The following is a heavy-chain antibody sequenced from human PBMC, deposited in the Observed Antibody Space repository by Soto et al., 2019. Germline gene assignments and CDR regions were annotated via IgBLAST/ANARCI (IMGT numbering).Heavy chain of an antibody. J-gene: IGHJ4*02. D-gene: IGHD6-13*01. CDR2: ISYDGSNK. CDR3: ARSIAAAVLDDTLWH. Sequence: QVQLVESGGGVVQPGRSLRLSCAASGFTFSSYAMHWGRQAPGKGLEWVAVISYDGSNKYYADSVKGRFTISRDNSKNTLYLQMNSLRAEDTAVYYCARSIAAAVLDDTLWHWVQGTLVTVSS. V-gene: IGHV3-30-3*01. CDR1: GFTFSSYA.